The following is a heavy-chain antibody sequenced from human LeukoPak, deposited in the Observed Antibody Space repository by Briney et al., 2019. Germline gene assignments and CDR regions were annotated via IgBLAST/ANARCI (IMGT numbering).Heavy chain of an antibody. J-gene: IGHJ4*02. V-gene: IGHV3-7*01. CDR1: GFTFSNYW. CDR3: ARGGSESDY. Sequence: GGSLRLSCAASGFTFSNYWMTWVRQAPWKGLEWVANIHRDGSEKKYVESVKGRFTISRDNAKNSLYLQMNSLRAEDTAVYYCARGGSESDYWGQGTLVTVSS. CDR2: IHRDGSEK.